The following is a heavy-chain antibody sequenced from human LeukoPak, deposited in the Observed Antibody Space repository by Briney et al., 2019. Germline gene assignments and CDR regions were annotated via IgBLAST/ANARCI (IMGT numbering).Heavy chain of an antibody. V-gene: IGHV3-21*03. CDR3: VTEVSGSFPT. J-gene: IGHJ4*02. Sequence: PGGALRLSCAASGLTFSSYSMNWVRQAPGKGLEWVSSINSSSSYIYYADSVKGRFTISRDNAKNSLYLQMNSLRVEDTAVYYCVTEVSGSFPTWGQGTLVTVSS. CDR1: GLTFSSYS. D-gene: IGHD1-26*01. CDR2: INSSSSYI.